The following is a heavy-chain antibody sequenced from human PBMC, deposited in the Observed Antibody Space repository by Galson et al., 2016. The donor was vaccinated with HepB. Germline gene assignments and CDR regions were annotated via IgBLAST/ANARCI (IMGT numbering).Heavy chain of an antibody. J-gene: IGHJ4*02. Sequence: SLRLSCAASGFTFSRYAMSWVRQAPGRGLEWVAMIWSDGSNKYYIDSVKGRFTISRDNFQNTLYLQMNSLRAEDTAVYYCTRDPGYYDSSGYYYPGPFDWGQGTLVTVSS. CDR3: TRDPGYYDSSGYYYPGPFD. CDR2: IWSDGSNK. V-gene: IGHV3-33*08. CDR1: GFTFSRYA. D-gene: IGHD3-22*01.